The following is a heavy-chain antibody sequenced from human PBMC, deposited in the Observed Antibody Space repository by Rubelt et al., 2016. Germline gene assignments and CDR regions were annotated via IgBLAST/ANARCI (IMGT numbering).Heavy chain of an antibody. D-gene: IGHD6-6*01. CDR2: IKSTTGGGTT. J-gene: IGHJ4*02. Sequence: EVQLVESGGGLVKPGGSLRLSCAASGFTFSNAWMSWVRKAPGKGLEWVGRIKSTTGGGTTDYAAPLKGRLTISRDESKNTLYLQMTSLKTEDTAVYYCTTDGDSSSSGWTTWGQGTLVTVSS. CDR1: GFTFSNAW. V-gene: IGHV3-15*01. CDR3: TTDGDSSSSGWTT.